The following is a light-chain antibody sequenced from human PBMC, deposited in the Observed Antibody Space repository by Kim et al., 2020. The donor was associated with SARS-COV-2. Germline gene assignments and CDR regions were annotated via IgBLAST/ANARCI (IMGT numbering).Light chain of an antibody. J-gene: IGKJ4*01. Sequence: ASVGDRGTITCRASQNIRNWLAWYQQKPGKAPKALIYKASNLQSGVPSRFSGSGSGTEFTLTISSLQPDDSATYYCQHYNTYPLTFGGGTKVDIK. CDR1: QNIRNW. CDR2: KAS. V-gene: IGKV1-5*03. CDR3: QHYNTYPLT.